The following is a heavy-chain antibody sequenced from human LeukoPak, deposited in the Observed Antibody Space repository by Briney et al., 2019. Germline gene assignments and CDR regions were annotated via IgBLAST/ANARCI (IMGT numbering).Heavy chain of an antibody. CDR2: MKYDGSRI. J-gene: IGHJ4*02. CDR3: ARDHAVDGLVFDL. V-gene: IGHV3-7*01. CDR1: GLTFSSHW. D-gene: IGHD5-24*01. Sequence: SGGSLRLSCAASGLTFSSHWMNSVRQAPGKGLEWVASMKYDGSRIYYVDSVKGRFTISRDNAKNSLSLQMNSLRAEDTAVYYCARDHAVDGLVFDLWGQGTLVTVSS.